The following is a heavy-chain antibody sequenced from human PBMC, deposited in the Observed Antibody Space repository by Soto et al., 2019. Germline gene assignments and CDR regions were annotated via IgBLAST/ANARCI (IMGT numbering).Heavy chain of an antibody. CDR1: GYTFTGYY. D-gene: IGHD5-12*01. Sequence: ASVKVSCKASGYTFTGYYMHWVRQAPGQGLEWMGWINPNSGGTNYAQKFQGRVTMTRDTSISTAYMELSRLRSDDTAVYYCARDLIYLGGYDPYYYYYGMDVWGQGTTVTSP. V-gene: IGHV1-2*02. CDR2: INPNSGGT. J-gene: IGHJ6*02. CDR3: ARDLIYLGGYDPYYYYYGMDV.